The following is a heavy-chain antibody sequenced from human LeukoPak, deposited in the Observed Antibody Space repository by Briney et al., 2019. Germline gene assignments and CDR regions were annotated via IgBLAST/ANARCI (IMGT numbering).Heavy chain of an antibody. CDR1: GYSFSTYW. Sequence: GESLKISCKGSGYSFSTYWIGWVRQMPGKGLEWMGIIYPGDSDTKYSPSFQGQVTISADKSISTAYLQWSSLKASDSAMYYCARRSSSSPGWFDPWGQGTLVTVSS. J-gene: IGHJ5*02. D-gene: IGHD6-6*01. V-gene: IGHV5-51*01. CDR2: IYPGDSDT. CDR3: ARRSSSSPGWFDP.